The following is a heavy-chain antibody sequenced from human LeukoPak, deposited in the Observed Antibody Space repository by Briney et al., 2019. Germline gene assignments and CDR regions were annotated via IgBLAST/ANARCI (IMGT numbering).Heavy chain of an antibody. Sequence: ASVKVSCRASGYTFTSYYMHWVRQAPGQGLEWMGIINPSGGSTSYAQKFQGRVTMTRDTSTSTVYMELSSLRSEDTAVYYCAIIGDIVVVPASKGGYWGQRTLVTVSS. D-gene: IGHD2-2*01. J-gene: IGHJ4*02. CDR3: AIIGDIVVVPASKGGY. CDR2: INPSGGST. V-gene: IGHV1-46*01. CDR1: GYTFTSYY.